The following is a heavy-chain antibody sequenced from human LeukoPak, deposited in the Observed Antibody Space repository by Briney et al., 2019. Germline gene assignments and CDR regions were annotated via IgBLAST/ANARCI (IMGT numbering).Heavy chain of an antibody. CDR3: ASPRYCSGGSCYSYYYYGMDV. CDR2: ISTGSGYI. Sequence: GGSLRLSCAASGFTFSNYNMNWVRQAPGKGLEWVSSISTGSGYIYYADSVKGRFTISRDNAKNSLYLQMNSLRDEDTAVYYCASPRYCSGGSCYSYYYYGMDVWGQGTTVTVSS. CDR1: GFTFSNYN. J-gene: IGHJ6*02. V-gene: IGHV3-21*01. D-gene: IGHD2-15*01.